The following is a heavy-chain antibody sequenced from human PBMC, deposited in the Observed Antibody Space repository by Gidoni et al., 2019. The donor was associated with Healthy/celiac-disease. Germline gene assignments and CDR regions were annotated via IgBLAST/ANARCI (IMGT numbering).Heavy chain of an antibody. D-gene: IGHD3-22*01. CDR2: INPSGGST. Sequence: QVQLVQSGAEVKKPGASVKVSCKASGYTFTSYYRHWVRQAPGQGLEWMGIINPSGGSTSYAQKFQGRVTMTRDTSTSTVYMELSSLRSEDTAVYYCAREGAYYYDSSGYYYGDYWGQGTLVTVSS. CDR1: GYTFTSYY. J-gene: IGHJ4*02. CDR3: AREGAYYYDSSGYYYGDY. V-gene: IGHV1-46*01.